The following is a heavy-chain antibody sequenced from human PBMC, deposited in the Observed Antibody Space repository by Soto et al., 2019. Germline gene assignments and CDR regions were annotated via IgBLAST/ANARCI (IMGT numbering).Heavy chain of an antibody. Sequence: SETLSLTCAVYGGSFSGYYWSWIRQPPGKGLEWIGEINHSGSTKYNPSLKSRVTISVDTSKNPFALKLSSVTAAVTAVDYCARAARRLERRQAYFDYWGQGTLVTVSS. V-gene: IGHV4-34*01. CDR1: GGSFSGYY. J-gene: IGHJ4*02. CDR3: ARAARRLERRQAYFDY. D-gene: IGHD1-1*01. CDR2: INHSGST.